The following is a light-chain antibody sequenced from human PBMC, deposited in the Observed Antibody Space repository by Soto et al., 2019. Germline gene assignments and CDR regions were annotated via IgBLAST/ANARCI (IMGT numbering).Light chain of an antibody. Sequence: DIQMTQSPSSLSASVGDRVTITCRASQNINNYLNGYQQKSGRAPKLLINAASSLQSGVPSRFSGSGSGTDFTLTINGLHPADFATYYCPQSYSTVALTFGGGTKVEIK. CDR3: PQSYSTVALT. CDR1: QNINNY. V-gene: IGKV1-39*01. CDR2: AAS. J-gene: IGKJ4*01.